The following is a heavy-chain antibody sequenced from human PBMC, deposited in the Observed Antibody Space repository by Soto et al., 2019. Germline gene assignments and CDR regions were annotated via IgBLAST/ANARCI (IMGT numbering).Heavy chain of an antibody. D-gene: IGHD1-26*01. V-gene: IGHV3-23*01. CDR1: GFTFAGHA. Sequence: GGPRLSCVASGFTFAGHAMTWVRQAPGKGLEWVSTISESGATTYYADSVKGRFTISRDNSKNTLFLQLSSLRVEDTALYYCVPGSSGGVGEDRWGQGTLVTVS. CDR3: VPGSSGGVGEDR. CDR2: ISESGATT. J-gene: IGHJ5*02.